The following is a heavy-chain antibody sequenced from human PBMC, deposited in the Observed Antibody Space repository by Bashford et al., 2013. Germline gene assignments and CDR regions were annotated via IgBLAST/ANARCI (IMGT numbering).Heavy chain of an antibody. CDR2: IGNKAYSSTT. CDR3: ARVGYSSPVDY. Sequence: GGSLRLSCAASGFIFNSYWMSWVRQAPGKGLEWVGRIGNKAYSSTTEYAASVKGRFIVSRDDSRNSLYLQMNSLKTEDTAVYYCARVGYSSPVDYWGQGTLVTVSS. J-gene: IGHJ4*02. D-gene: IGHD6-19*01. V-gene: IGHV3-72*01. CDR1: GFIFNSYW.